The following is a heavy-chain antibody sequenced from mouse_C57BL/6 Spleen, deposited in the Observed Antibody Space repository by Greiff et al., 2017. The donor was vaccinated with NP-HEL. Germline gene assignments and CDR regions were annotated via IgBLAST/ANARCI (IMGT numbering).Heavy chain of an antibody. Sequence: VKLQQPGAELVRPGTSVKLSCKASGYTFTSYWMHWVKQRPGQGLEWIGVIDPSDSYTNYNQKFKGKATLTVDTSSSTAYMQLSSLTSEDSAVYYCARREGVYYGSSYDFDYWGQGTTLTVSS. J-gene: IGHJ2*01. V-gene: IGHV1-59*01. D-gene: IGHD1-1*01. CDR1: GYTFTSYW. CDR3: ARREGVYYGSSYDFDY. CDR2: IDPSDSYT.